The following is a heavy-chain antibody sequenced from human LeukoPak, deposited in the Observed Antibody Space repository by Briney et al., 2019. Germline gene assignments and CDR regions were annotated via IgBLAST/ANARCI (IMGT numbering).Heavy chain of an antibody. D-gene: IGHD1-26*01. V-gene: IGHV3-30-3*01. CDR2: LSSDGNNN. CDR3: ARDMSGSYGTFDY. Sequence: GGSLRLSCAASGFTFSSYAMHWVRQAPGKGLEWVAVLSSDGNNNYYADSVKGRFTISRDNSKNTLFLQINSLRAGDTAVYYCARDMSGSYGTFDYWGQGTLVTVSS. CDR1: GFTFSSYA. J-gene: IGHJ4*02.